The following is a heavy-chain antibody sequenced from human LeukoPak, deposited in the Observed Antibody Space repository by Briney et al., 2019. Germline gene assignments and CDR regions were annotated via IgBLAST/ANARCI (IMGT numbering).Heavy chain of an antibody. CDR2: ISYDGSNK. CDR3: ARLWFGELYRLDY. J-gene: IGHJ4*02. V-gene: IGHV3-30*03. Sequence: PGGSLRLSCAASGFTFSSYGMHWVRQAPGKGLEWVAVISYDGSNKYYADSVKGRFTISRDNSKNTLYLQMNSLRAEDTAVYYCARLWFGELYRLDYWGQGTLVTVSS. CDR1: GFTFSSYG. D-gene: IGHD3-10*01.